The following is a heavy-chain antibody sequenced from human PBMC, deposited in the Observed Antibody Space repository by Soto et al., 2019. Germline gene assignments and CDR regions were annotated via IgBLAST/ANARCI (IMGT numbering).Heavy chain of an antibody. J-gene: IGHJ5*02. V-gene: IGHV4-34*01. CDR3: ARHGWKGTVTHRYLGWFDP. Sequence: PSETLSLTCAVYGGSFSGNYWSWIRQPPGKGLEWSREINHSGSNNYDPSLKSRVTISVDTSKNQFSLKPSSVTAADTAVYYCARHGWKGTVTHRYLGWFDPWGQGTLVTVSS. CDR1: GGSFSGNY. CDR2: INHSGSN. D-gene: IGHD4-4*01.